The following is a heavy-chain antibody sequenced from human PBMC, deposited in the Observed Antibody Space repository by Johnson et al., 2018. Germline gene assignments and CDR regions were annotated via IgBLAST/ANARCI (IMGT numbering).Heavy chain of an antibody. J-gene: IGHJ1*01. CDR3: ARAQGGDYVAEYFQH. V-gene: IGHV3-30-3*01. D-gene: IGHD4-17*01. CDR2: ISDDGNRK. CDR1: GFTFSTYA. Sequence: QVQLVQSGGRVVQPGRSLRLSCAASGFTFSTYAIHWVRQAPGKGLEWVAVISDDGNRKFYAESVKGRFTISRDNSKYTMYLQMHSLKAEDTAMYYCARAQGGDYVAEYFQHWGQGTLVTVSS.